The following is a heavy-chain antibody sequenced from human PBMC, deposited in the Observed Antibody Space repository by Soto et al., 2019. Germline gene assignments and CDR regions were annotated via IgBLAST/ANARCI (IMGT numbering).Heavy chain of an antibody. D-gene: IGHD6-19*01. V-gene: IGHV4-34*01. J-gene: IGHJ4*02. CDR1: GGSFSGYY. CDR3: ARRWYSSGWGPADY. Sequence: EALSLTWSVYGGSFSGYYWSWIRKPPGKGLEWIGEINHSGSTNYNPSLKSRVTISVDTSKNQFSLKLSSVTAADTAVYYCARRWYSSGWGPADYWGQGTLVTVSS. CDR2: INHSGST.